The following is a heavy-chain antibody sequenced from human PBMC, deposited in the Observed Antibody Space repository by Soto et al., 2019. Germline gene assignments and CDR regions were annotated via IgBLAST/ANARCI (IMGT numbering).Heavy chain of an antibody. D-gene: IGHD1-7*01. CDR3: ARGKGNNWSYMWFES. Sequence: PGGSLRLSCAASGFSFSNYGMHWVRQAPGKGLEWVAGVSYEGNDKDYADSVKGRLTISRDNSKNTLNLQMNSLRVEDTAVYYCARGKGNNWSYMWFESWGQGTLVTVSS. V-gene: IGHV3-30*03. J-gene: IGHJ5*01. CDR2: VSYEGNDK. CDR1: GFSFSNYG.